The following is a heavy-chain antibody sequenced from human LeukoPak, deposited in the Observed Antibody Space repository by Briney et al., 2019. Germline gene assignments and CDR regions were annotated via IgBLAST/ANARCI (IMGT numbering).Heavy chain of an antibody. CDR3: AREHSGYDFPERDYYYIDV. J-gene: IGHJ6*03. CDR1: GFTFSSYS. CDR2: ISSSSSSYI. V-gene: IGHV3-21*01. D-gene: IGHD5-12*01. Sequence: GGSLRLSCAASGFTFSSYSMNWVRQAPGKGLEWVSSISSSSSSYIYYADSVKGRFTISRDNAKNSLYLQMNSLRAEDTAMYYCAREHSGYDFPERDYYYIDVWGKGTTVTVSS.